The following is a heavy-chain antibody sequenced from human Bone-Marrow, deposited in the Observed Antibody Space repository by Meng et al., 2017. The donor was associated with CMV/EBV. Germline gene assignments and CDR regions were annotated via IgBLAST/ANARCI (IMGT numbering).Heavy chain of an antibody. CDR3: AHRQVRGYFDY. V-gene: IGHV2-5*02. J-gene: IGHJ4*02. CDR2: IYWDDDK. D-gene: IGHD3-10*01. CDR1: GFSLSISGVG. Sequence: QTPWKEVCPSLVNPTHTLTLTCSFLGFSLSISGVGVGLIRQPPGKALEWLALIYWDDDKPYSPSLKSRLTITKDTSKNQVVLTMTNMDPVDTATYHCAHRQVRGYFDYWGQGTLVTVSS.